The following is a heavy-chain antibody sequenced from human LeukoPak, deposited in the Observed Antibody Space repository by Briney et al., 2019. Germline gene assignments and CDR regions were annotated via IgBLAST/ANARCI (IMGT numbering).Heavy chain of an antibody. D-gene: IGHD1-26*01. CDR2: ISGSTTK. CDR1: GFTFSSYS. CDR3: ARDVGYAFDI. V-gene: IGHV3-48*02. Sequence: GGSLRLSCAASGFTFSSYSMNWVRQAPGKGLEWISYISGSTTKFYVDSVKGRFTISRDNAKNSLYLQMNSLRDEDTAVYYCARDVGYAFDIWGQGTMVTVSS. J-gene: IGHJ3*02.